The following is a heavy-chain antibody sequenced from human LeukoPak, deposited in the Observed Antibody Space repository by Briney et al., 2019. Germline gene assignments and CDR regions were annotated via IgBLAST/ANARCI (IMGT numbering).Heavy chain of an antibody. J-gene: IGHJ4*02. Sequence: GGSLRLSCAASGFTFSSYSMNWVRQAPGKGLEWVSSISSSSSYIYYADSVKGRFTISRDSAKNSLYLQMNSLRAEDTAVYYCARDRSNYDSIDYWGQGTLVTVSS. V-gene: IGHV3-21*01. CDR2: ISSSSSYI. CDR3: ARDRSNYDSIDY. D-gene: IGHD3-22*01. CDR1: GFTFSSYS.